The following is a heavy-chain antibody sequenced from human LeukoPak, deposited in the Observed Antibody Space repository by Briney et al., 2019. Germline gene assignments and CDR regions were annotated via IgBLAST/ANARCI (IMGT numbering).Heavy chain of an antibody. CDR2: ISNDGGGT. CDR1: GFIFSNYA. V-gene: IGHV3-23*01. J-gene: IGHJ5*02. CDR3: AKGSSGYFVDL. D-gene: IGHD3-22*01. Sequence: GGSLRLSCAASGFIFSNYAMSWVRQAPGKGLEWVSAISNDGGGTNYADFVKGRFTISRDNSKNTLFLQMNSLRAEDTALYYCAKGSSGYFVDLWGQGTLVTVSS.